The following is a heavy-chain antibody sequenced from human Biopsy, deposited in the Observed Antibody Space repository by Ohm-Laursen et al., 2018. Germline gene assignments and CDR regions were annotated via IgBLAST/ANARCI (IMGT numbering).Heavy chain of an antibody. CDR2: IYYTGST. CDR3: ARHAPSYSGSYWRYFDL. CDR1: GGSISSYY. V-gene: IGHV4-59*08. D-gene: IGHD1-26*01. Sequence: GTLSLTCTVSGGSISSYYWSWIRQPPGEGLEWIGYIYYTGSTNYNPSLKSRVTISVDTSMNHLSPRLTSVTAADTAVYYCARHAPSYSGSYWRYFDLWGRGTLVTVSS. J-gene: IGHJ2*01.